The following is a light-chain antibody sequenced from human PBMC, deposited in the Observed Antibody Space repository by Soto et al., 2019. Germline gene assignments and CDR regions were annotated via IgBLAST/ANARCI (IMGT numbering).Light chain of an antibody. J-gene: IGLJ2*01. CDR1: SSDIGAYNF. Sequence: QSVLTQPASVSGSPGQSITMSCTGTSSDIGAYNFVSGYQQHPGKAPKLMLYDVNIRPSGVSNRFSGSKSGNTASLTISGLQAEDEAEYYCTSWTTSTTMIFGGGTKLTVL. CDR2: DVN. V-gene: IGLV2-14*03. CDR3: TSWTTSTTMI.